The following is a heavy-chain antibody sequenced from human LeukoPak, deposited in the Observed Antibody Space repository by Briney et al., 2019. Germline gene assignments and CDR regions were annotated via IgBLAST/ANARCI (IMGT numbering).Heavy chain of an antibody. D-gene: IGHD1-26*01. CDR3: ARVPREAGACYFDY. V-gene: IGHV6-1*01. Sequence: SQTLSPTSAISGDSVSSNSAAWNCIRQSPSRGLEWLGRTYYRSKWYNDYAVSVKSRITISPDTSKNQFSLQLNSVTPEDTAVYYCARVPREAGACYFDYWGQGTLVTVSS. CDR2: TYYRSKWYN. CDR1: GDSVSSNSAA. J-gene: IGHJ4*02.